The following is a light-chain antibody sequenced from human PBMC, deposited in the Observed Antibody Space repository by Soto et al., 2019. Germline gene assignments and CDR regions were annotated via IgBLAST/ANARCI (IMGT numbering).Light chain of an antibody. V-gene: IGKV1-5*01. CDR2: HAS. CDR1: QSISNW. J-gene: IGKJ1*01. CDR3: QQYNSYS. Sequence: DIQMTHSPSTLPVSVGDRVTITWRASQSISNWLAWYQQKPGTAPKVLIYHASNLQSRVPPMFSSRVSGTEFTLTISRLQPDDFATYYCQQYNSYSFGQGTMV.